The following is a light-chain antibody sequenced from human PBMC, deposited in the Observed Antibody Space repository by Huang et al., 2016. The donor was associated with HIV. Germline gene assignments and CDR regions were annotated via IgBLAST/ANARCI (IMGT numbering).Light chain of an antibody. J-gene: IGKJ4*01. Sequence: EIVMTQSPATVSVFPGERATLSCRASQSIRTTLAWYQQKVGQAPRLIMYGASTRASSAPARFSGSGSGTEFTLTISSLQSEDSASYFCQQYDYWPPRTFGGGTKVAIK. CDR3: QQYDYWPPRT. CDR2: GAS. CDR1: QSIRTT. V-gene: IGKV3-15*01.